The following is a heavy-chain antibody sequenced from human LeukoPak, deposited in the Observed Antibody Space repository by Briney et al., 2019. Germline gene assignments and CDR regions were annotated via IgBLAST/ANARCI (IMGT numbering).Heavy chain of an antibody. D-gene: IGHD3-22*01. CDR1: GYXFSTYA. V-gene: IGHV3-23*01. CDR3: ARGRSGYGPFDAFDL. J-gene: IGHJ3*01. CDR2: ISGSGVNT. Sequence: GGSLRLSCAASGYXFSTYAMTWVRQAPGKGLEWVSAISGSGVNTYYADSVKGRFAASRDNSKHTLYLQMNSLRAEDTAVYYCARGRSGYGPFDAFDLWGQGTWVTVSS.